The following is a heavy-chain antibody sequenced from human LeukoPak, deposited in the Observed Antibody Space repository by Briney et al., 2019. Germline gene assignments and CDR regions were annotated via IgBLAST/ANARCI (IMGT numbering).Heavy chain of an antibody. D-gene: IGHD4-17*01. J-gene: IGHJ5*02. CDR3: AKDGGGDYDDYDWFDP. Sequence: GGSLRLSCAASGFTFSDYYMSWIRQAPGKGLEWVSGISGSGRSTFYADSVKGRFTISRDNSENTLYLQMKSLRAEDTALYYCAKDGGGDYDDYDWFDPWGQGTLVTVSS. CDR2: ISGSGRST. CDR1: GFTFSDYY. V-gene: IGHV3-23*01.